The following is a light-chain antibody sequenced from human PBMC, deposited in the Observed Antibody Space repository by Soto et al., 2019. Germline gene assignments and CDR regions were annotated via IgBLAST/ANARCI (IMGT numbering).Light chain of an antibody. CDR3: QQYGSSAIT. V-gene: IGKV3-20*01. Sequence: EIVLTPSPGTLSLSPGERATLSCRASQSVSTGYLAWYQQKPGQAPRLLIYGASSSATGLQDRFSGSGSGTDFTRTVSRLEPEGFAMYFCQQYGSSAITFRQETRQEI. CDR2: GAS. CDR1: QSVSTGY. J-gene: IGKJ5*01.